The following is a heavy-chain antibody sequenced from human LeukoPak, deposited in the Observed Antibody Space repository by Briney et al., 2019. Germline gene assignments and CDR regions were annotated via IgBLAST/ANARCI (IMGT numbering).Heavy chain of an antibody. CDR1: GGSISSYY. CDR3: ARQEYSSSSFHFGYFDY. V-gene: IGHV4-4*09. D-gene: IGHD6-6*01. Sequence: SETLSLTCTVSGGSISSYYWSWIRQPPGKGLEWIGYIYTSGSTNYNPSLKSRVTISVDTSKNQFSLKLSSVTAADTAVYYCARQEYSSSSFHFGYFDYWGQGTLVTVSS. CDR2: IYTSGST. J-gene: IGHJ4*02.